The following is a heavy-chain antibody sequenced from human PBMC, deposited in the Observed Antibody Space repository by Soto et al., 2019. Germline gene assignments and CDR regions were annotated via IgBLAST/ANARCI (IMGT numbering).Heavy chain of an antibody. D-gene: IGHD1-20*01. CDR3: ASQRHLQPTTQYNWNAVLTFPIGFDY. J-gene: IGHJ4*02. CDR2: ISSSGSTI. CDR1: GFTFSSYE. V-gene: IGHV3-48*03. Sequence: PGGSLRLSCAASGFTFSSYEMNWVRQAPGKGLEWVSYISSSGSTIYYADSVKGRFTISRDNAKNSLYLQMNSLRAEDTAVYYCASQRHLQPTTQYNWNAVLTFPIGFDYWGQGTLVTVSS.